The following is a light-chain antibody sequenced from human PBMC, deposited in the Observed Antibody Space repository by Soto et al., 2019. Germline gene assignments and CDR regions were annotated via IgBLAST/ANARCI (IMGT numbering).Light chain of an antibody. V-gene: IGLV2-14*03. CDR2: DVS. CDR3: SSYTTTSTRV. J-gene: IGLJ2*01. CDR1: SSDIGAYNY. Sequence: QSVLTQPASVSGSPGQSITISCTGTSSDIGAYNYVSWFQQHPGKAPKLMILDVSHRPSGVSNRFSGSKSGNTASLTISGLQADDEAHYYCSSYTTTSTRVFGGGTKVTVL.